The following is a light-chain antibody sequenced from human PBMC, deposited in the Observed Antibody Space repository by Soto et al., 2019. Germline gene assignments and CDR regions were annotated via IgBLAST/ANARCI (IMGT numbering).Light chain of an antibody. V-gene: IGKV1-12*01. J-gene: IGKJ3*01. CDR1: QGVSSW. Sequence: DIQMTQSPSSVSASVGDRVTITCRASQGVSSWVAWYQLKPGKAPNLLIYAASSLQSGVPSRFSASGSGTDFTLTISSLQPEDFATYYCQQADSFPFTFGPGTTGDI. CDR2: AAS. CDR3: QQADSFPFT.